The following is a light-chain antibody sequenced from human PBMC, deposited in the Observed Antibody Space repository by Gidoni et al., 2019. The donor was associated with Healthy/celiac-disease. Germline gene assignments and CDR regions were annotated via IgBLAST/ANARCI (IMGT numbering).Light chain of an antibody. CDR2: DAS. J-gene: IGKJ3*01. CDR1: PSVSSS. V-gene: IGKV3-11*01. Sequence: EIVLTQSPATLSLSPGERATLSCRASPSVSSSLAWYQQKPGQAPRLLIYDASNRATGIPARFSGSGSGTDFTLTISSLEPEDFAVYYCQQRSNWPSFGPGTKVDIK. CDR3: QQRSNWPS.